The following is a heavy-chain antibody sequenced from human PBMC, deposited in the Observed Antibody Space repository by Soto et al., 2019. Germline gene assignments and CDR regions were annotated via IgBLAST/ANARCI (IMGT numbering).Heavy chain of an antibody. CDR2: KNPNSGNT. CDR1: GYTFTSYD. J-gene: IGHJ6*03. Sequence: QVQLVQSGAEVKKPGASVKVSCKASGYTFTSYDINWVRQATGQGLEWMGWKNPNSGNTGYAQKFQGRVTMTRNTSISTAYMELSSLRSEDTAVYYCARVITGTSWGDYYYYMDVWGKGTTVTVSS. V-gene: IGHV1-8*01. CDR3: ARVITGTSWGDYYYYMDV. D-gene: IGHD1-20*01.